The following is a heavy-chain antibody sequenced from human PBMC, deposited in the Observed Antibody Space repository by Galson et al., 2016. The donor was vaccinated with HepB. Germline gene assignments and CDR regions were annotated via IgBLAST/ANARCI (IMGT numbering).Heavy chain of an antibody. V-gene: IGHV3-48*02. Sequence: SLRLSCAASGFTFSSYSINWVRQAPGKGLEWVSYIRYSSTIYYADSVKGRFTISRDNAKNSLYLQMNSLRDENTAVYYCATAYSSGWYFAYWGQGTLVTVSS. CDR3: ATAYSSGWYFAY. CDR2: IRYSSTI. D-gene: IGHD6-19*01. J-gene: IGHJ4*02. CDR1: GFTFSSYS.